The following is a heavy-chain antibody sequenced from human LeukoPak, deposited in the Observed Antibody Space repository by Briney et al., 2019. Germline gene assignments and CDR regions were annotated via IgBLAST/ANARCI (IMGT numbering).Heavy chain of an antibody. D-gene: IGHD6-19*01. CDR2: IYHSGST. Sequence: SETLSLTCAASGYSISSGYYWGWIRQPPGKGLEWIGSIYHSGSTYYNPSLKSRVTISVDTSKIQFSLKLSSVTAADTAVYYCARHLSGWYGPTYFDYWGQGTLVTVSS. J-gene: IGHJ4*02. CDR3: ARHLSGWYGPTYFDY. CDR1: GYSISSGYY. V-gene: IGHV4-38-2*01.